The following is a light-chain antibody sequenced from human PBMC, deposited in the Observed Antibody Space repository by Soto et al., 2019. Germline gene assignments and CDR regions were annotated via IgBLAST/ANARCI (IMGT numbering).Light chain of an antibody. CDR3: QQYGSSPPWT. V-gene: IGKV3-20*01. J-gene: IGKJ1*01. Sequence: EIVLTQSPGTLSLSPGERATLSCRASQSVSSSYLAWYQQKPGQAPRLLIYGASSRATGIPDRFSGSGSWTYFTLTISRLEPEDFAVYYCQQYGSSPPWTFGQGTKVEIK. CDR2: GAS. CDR1: QSVSSSY.